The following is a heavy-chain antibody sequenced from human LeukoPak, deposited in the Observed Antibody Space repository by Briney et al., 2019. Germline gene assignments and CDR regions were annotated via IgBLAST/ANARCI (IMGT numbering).Heavy chain of an antibody. V-gene: IGHV1-69*04. J-gene: IGHJ5*02. CDR3: ARDGTTVVTLGWFDP. CDR2: IIPILGIA. CDR1: GGTFSSYA. Sequence: ASAKVSCKASGGTFSSYAISWVRQAPGQGLEWMGRIIPILGIANYAQKFQGRVTITADKSTSTAYMELSSLRSEDTAVYYCARDGTTVVTLGWFDPWGQGTLVTVSS. D-gene: IGHD4-17*01.